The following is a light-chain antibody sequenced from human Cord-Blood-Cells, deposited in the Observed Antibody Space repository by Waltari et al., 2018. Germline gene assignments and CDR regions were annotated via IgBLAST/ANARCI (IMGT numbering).Light chain of an antibody. CDR2: MNN. V-gene: IGLV1-44*01. CDR1: SSNIRSNT. J-gene: IGLJ3*02. Sequence: QSVLTQPPSASGTPGQRVTISCSGRSSNIRSNTVTWYQQLPGTAPKLLSYMNNQRPSGVPDRFSGSKSGTSASLAISGLQSEDEADYYCAAWDDSLNGPVFGGGTKLTVL. CDR3: AAWDDSLNGPV.